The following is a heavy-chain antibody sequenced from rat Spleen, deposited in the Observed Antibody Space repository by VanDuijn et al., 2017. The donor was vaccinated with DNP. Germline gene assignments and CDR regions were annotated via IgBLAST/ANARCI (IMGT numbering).Heavy chain of an antibody. D-gene: IGHD1-9*01. CDR3: ARSGYYGYTYGYYFDY. Sequence: QVQLQQSGAELTKPGSSVKISCKASGYTFTSYAISWIKQRPGQALEWIGAINPGSGGTGYNEKFKGKATLTVDKSSSTAFMQLSSLTPEDTAVYYCARSGYYGYTYGYYFDYWGQGVMVTVSS. CDR1: GYTFTSYA. J-gene: IGHJ2*01. V-gene: IGHV1-60*01. CDR2: INPGSGGT.